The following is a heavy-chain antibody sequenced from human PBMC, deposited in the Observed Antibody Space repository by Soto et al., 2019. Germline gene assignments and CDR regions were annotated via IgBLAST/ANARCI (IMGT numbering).Heavy chain of an antibody. CDR2: IYYSGST. Sequence: PSETLSLTCTVSGGSISSGGYYWSWIRQHPGKGLEWIGYIYYSGSTYYNPSLKSRVTISVDTSKNQFSLKLSSVTAADTAVYYCAREGPYGSGSYTTSYNWFDPWGQGTLVTVSS. CDR3: AREGPYGSGSYTTSYNWFDP. CDR1: GGSISSGGYY. J-gene: IGHJ5*02. D-gene: IGHD3-10*01. V-gene: IGHV4-31*03.